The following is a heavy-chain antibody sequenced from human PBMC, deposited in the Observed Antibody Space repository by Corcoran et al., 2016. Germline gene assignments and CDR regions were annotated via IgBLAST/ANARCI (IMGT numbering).Heavy chain of an antibody. J-gene: IGHJ6*02. D-gene: IGHD3-16*02. CDR3: ARGLNYDYGWGSYRLKYGMDV. CDR1: GGSVSSGSYY. Sequence: QVQLQESGPGLVKPSETLSLTCTVSGGSVSSGSYYWSWIRQPPGKGLEWIGYIYYSGSTNYNPSLKSRVIISIDTSKNQFSLKLSSVTAADTAVYYGARGLNYDYGWGSYRLKYGMDVWGQGTTVTVSS. CDR2: IYYSGST. V-gene: IGHV4-61*01.